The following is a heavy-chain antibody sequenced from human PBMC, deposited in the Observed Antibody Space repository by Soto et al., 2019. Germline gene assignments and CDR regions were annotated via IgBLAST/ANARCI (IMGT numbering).Heavy chain of an antibody. CDR1: GFTFTTYT. CDR3: AREVAAAGTRWFDP. Sequence: PGGSLRLSCAASGFTFTTYTMTWVRQAPGKGLEWVSSISASGDKAYYADSVKGRFTISRDNSKNTLYLQMNSLGAEDTAVYYCAREVAAAGTRWFDPWGQGTLVTVSS. J-gene: IGHJ5*02. D-gene: IGHD6-13*01. CDR2: ISASGDKA. V-gene: IGHV3-23*01.